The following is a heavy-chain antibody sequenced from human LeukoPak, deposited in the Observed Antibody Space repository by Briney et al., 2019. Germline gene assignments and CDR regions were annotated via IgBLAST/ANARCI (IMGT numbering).Heavy chain of an antibody. CDR2: IKQDGSEK. J-gene: IGHJ4*02. CDR3: ASYNYYASGNNAGY. Sequence: PGGSLRLSCAASGFTFSSYWMSWVRQAPGKGLEWVANIKQDGSEKYYVDSVRGRFTISRDNAKNSLCLQMNSLRAEDTAVYYCASYNYYASGNNAGYWGQGTLVTVSS. D-gene: IGHD3-10*01. V-gene: IGHV3-7*01. CDR1: GFTFSSYW.